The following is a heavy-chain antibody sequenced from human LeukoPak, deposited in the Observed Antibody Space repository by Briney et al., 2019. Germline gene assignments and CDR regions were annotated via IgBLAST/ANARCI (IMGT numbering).Heavy chain of an antibody. CDR2: ISSSDYSR. V-gene: IGHV3-11*01. CDR1: GFTFSDHY. Sequence: GGSLRLSCAASGFTFSDHYMSWLRQAPGKGLEWLAYISSSDYSRYYADSVKGRFTISRDNTKNSLFLQMNSLRDGDTAVYYCARGKRRFDPWGQGTRVTVPS. J-gene: IGHJ5*02. D-gene: IGHD3-10*01. CDR3: ARGKRRFDP.